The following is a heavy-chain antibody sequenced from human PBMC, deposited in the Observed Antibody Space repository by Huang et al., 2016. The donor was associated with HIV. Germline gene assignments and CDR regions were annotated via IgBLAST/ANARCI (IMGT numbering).Heavy chain of an antibody. J-gene: IGHJ4*02. CDR3: VSGPHSARTLDF. CDR2: IDHSGST. Sequence: QVQLQQWGAGLLKPSETLSLTCAVYGGSFTGYYWSWFRQPPGQGLEWIGEIDHSGSTNYNPSLKSRVTMSVDTSKNQFSLKLSSVTAADTAMYYCVSGPHSARTLDFWGQGTLVTVSS. CDR1: GGSFTGYY. V-gene: IGHV4-34*01. D-gene: IGHD6-6*01.